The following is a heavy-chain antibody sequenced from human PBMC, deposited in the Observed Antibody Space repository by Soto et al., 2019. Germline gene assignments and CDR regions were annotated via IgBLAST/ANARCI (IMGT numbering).Heavy chain of an antibody. V-gene: IGHV4-31*03. Sequence: QVQLQESGPGLLKPSQTLSLTCTVSGGSISSGGYYWSWIRQHPGKGLEWIGYIYYSGRTYYNPSLVRRVXTSQDXXKNQFSLKLSSVTAADTAVYYCARMSPPEEEYFQHWGQGTLVTVSS. CDR1: GGSISSGGYY. CDR2: IYYSGRT. J-gene: IGHJ1*01. CDR3: ARMSPPEEEYFQH.